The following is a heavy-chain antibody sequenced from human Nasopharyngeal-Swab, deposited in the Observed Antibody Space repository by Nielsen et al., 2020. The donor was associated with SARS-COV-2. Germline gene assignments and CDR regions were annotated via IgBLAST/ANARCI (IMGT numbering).Heavy chain of an antibody. V-gene: IGHV4-59*01. CDR1: GGSIKSYY. J-gene: IGHJ4*02. CDR2: FFYSGTP. CDR3: ARDSSGWHY. Sequence: SETLFLTCTVSGGSIKSYYWSWVRQPPGKGLEWIGNFFYSGTPNYNPSLKSRVTISVDAPRNQFSLRLNSVTSADTAMYYCARDSSGWHYWGQGTLVTVSS. D-gene: IGHD6-19*01.